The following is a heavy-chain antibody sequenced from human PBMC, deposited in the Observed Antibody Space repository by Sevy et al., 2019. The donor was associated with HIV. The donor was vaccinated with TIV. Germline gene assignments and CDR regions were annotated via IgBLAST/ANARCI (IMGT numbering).Heavy chain of an antibody. V-gene: IGHV3-23*01. CDR2: ISGSGGST. D-gene: IGHD5-18*01. J-gene: IGHJ4*02. Sequence: GGSPRLSCAASGFTFSSYAMSWVRQAPGKGLEWVSAISGSGGSTYYADSVKGRFTISRDNSKNTLYLQMNSLRAEDTAVYYCAKDLVRYSYGDYWGQGTLVTVSS. CDR1: GFTFSSYA. CDR3: AKDLVRYSYGDY.